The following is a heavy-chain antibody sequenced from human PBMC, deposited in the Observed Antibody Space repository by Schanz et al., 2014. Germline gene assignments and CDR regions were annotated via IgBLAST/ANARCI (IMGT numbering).Heavy chain of an antibody. J-gene: IGHJ6*02. CDR1: GGTFSTYP. CDR3: ATIGVNDYWRFGLDL. D-gene: IGHD3-16*01. CDR2: IIPVLAIA. Sequence: QVQLVQSGAEVKKPGSSVKVSCKASGGTFSTYPINWLRQAPGQGLEWMGRIIPVLAIADYAQKFLGRVTITADKSTSTAYMELKSLRSADTAVYYCATIGVNDYWRFGLDLWGQGTTVTVSS. V-gene: IGHV1-69*02.